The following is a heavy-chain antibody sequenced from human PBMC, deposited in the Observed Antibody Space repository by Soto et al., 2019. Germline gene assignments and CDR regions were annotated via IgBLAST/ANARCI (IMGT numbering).Heavy chain of an antibody. CDR3: ARDRPQPGVVVVIPEFRKYYYYGMDV. Sequence: QVQLQESGPGLVKPSGTLSLTCAVSGGSISSSNWWSWVRQPPGKGLEWIGEIYHSGSTNYNPSLKSRVTISVDKSKNQFSLKLSSVTAADTAVYYCARDRPQPGVVVVIPEFRKYYYYGMDVWGQGTTVTVSS. CDR1: GGSISSSNW. J-gene: IGHJ6*02. CDR2: IYHSGST. V-gene: IGHV4-4*02. D-gene: IGHD3-22*01.